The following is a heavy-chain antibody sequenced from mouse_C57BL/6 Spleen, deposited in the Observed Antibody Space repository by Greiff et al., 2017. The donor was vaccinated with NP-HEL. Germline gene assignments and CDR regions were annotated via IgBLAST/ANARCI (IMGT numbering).Heavy chain of an antibody. CDR1: GYTFTDYN. V-gene: IGHV1-18*01. D-gene: IGHD2-3*01. CDR3: ARLDGWGYFDV. CDR2: INPNNGGT. J-gene: IGHJ1*03. Sequence: VQLKQSGPELVKPGASVKIPCKASGYTFTDYNMDWVKQSHGKSLEWIGDINPNNGGTIYNQKFKGKATLTVDKSSSTAYMERRSLTSEDTAVYYCARLDGWGYFDVWGTGTTVTVSS.